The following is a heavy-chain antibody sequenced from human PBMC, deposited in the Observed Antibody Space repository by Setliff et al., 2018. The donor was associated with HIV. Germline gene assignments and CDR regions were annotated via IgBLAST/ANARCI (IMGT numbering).Heavy chain of an antibody. J-gene: IGHJ4*02. CDR3: ARGWHSTSPNSYFDY. Sequence: ASVKVSCKASGYSFTDYAMNWVRQTPGQGLEWMGWINIGNGDTKYSQDFHDRVTISRDTPATTVYMELSSLRSDDMAVYYCARGWHSTSPNSYFDYWGQGSLVTVSS. D-gene: IGHD6-6*01. CDR1: GYSFTDYA. V-gene: IGHV1-3*03. CDR2: INIGNGDT.